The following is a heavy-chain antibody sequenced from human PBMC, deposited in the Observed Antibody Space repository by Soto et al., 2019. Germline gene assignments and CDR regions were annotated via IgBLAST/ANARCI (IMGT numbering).Heavy chain of an antibody. J-gene: IGHJ4*02. V-gene: IGHV3-23*01. CDR2: ISGSGGST. CDR1: GYTFTTYG. CDR3: AKDNPHYYDSSGYYRAPIFDY. D-gene: IGHD3-22*01. Sequence: SCTSSGYTFTTYGISWVRQTPGKGLEWVSAISGSGGSTYYADSVKGRFTISRDNSKNTLYLQMNSLRAEDTAVYYCAKDNPHYYDSSGYYRAPIFDYWGQGTLVTVSS.